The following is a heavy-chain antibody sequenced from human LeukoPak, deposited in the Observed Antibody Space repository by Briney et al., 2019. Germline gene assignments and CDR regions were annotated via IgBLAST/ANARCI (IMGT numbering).Heavy chain of an antibody. CDR1: GFTFNTYA. D-gene: IGHD6-13*01. CDR3: VKVIAAAGAGSRYFQN. J-gene: IGHJ1*01. V-gene: IGHV3-64*05. Sequence: PGGSERLSCSASGFTFNTYAIHWVRQAPGKGLEYVSGISSNGGSTYYADSVKGRFTISRDNSKNTLYVQMSSLRAEDTAVYYCVKVIAAAGAGSRYFQNWDQGTLATVTS. CDR2: ISSNGGST.